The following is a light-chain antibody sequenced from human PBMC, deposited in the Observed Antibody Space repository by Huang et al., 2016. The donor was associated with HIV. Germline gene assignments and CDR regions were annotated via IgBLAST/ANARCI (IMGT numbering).Light chain of an antibody. CDR1: QTVSSY. Sequence: EIVLTQSPATLSLSPGERATLYCRASQTVSSYLAWYQQKPGQAPRLLICEASNRATGIPARFSGSGSGTEFTLTISSLEPEDFAVYYCQLRSTWPGDTFGGGTKVEIK. J-gene: IGKJ4*01. CDR2: EAS. V-gene: IGKV3-11*01. CDR3: QLRSTWPGDT.